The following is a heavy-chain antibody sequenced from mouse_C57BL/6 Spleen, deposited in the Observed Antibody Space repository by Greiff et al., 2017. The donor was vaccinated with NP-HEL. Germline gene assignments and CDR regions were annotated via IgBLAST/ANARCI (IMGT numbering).Heavy chain of an antibody. D-gene: IGHD2-4*01. J-gene: IGHJ4*01. V-gene: IGHV1-69*01. CDR3: ARVGPDDYGDY. CDR2: IDPSDSYT. CDR1: GYTFTSYW. Sequence: QVQLQQPGAELVMPGASVKLSCKASGYTFTSYWMHWVKQRPGQGLEWIGEIDPSDSYTNYNQKFKGKSTLTVDKSSSTAYMQLSSLTSEDSAVYYCARVGPDDYGDYWGQGTSVTVSS.